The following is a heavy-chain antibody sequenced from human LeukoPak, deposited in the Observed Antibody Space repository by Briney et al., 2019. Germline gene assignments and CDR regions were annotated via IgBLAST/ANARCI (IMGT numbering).Heavy chain of an antibody. D-gene: IGHD2-15*01. CDR2: IYYDGRNK. CDR1: GFIFSNYD. CDR3: AKGGIGGSYYGDY. Sequence: GGSLRLSCTASGFIFSNYDMHWVRQVPGKGLLWVSFIYYDGRNKYYADSVKGRFTISRDNSKNTLYLHMNSLRAEDTAVYYCAKGGIGGSYYGDYWGQGTLVTVSS. V-gene: IGHV3-30*02. J-gene: IGHJ4*02.